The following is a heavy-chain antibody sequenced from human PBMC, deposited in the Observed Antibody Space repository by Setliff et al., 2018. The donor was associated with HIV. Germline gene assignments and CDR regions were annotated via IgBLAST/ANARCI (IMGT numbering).Heavy chain of an antibody. CDR2: INPNSGGT. V-gene: IGHV1-2*06. Sequence: GASVKVSCKASGYTFTGYYMHWVRQAPGQGLEWMGRINPNSGGTNYAQKFQGRVTMTRDTSISTAYMELSRLRSDDTAVYYCAIYSRGGVTLTWYFDLWGRGTLVTVSS. D-gene: IGHD4-4*01. CDR3: AIYSRGGVTLTWYFDL. CDR1: GYTFTGYY. J-gene: IGHJ2*01.